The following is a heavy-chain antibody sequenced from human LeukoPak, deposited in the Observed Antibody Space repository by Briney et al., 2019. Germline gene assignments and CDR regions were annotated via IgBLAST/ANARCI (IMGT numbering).Heavy chain of an antibody. J-gene: IGHJ4*02. D-gene: IGHD1-1*01. V-gene: IGHV3-48*03. CDR3: ASEGGAGTTMLGYFDY. CDR1: GFTFSSYQ. CDR2: INGPANNM. Sequence: PGGSLRLSCAASGFTFSSYQMSWFRQAPGKGLEWVSYINGPANNMLYAASVKGRFTISRDNAKSSLYLQMNSLRAEDTAVYYCASEGGAGTTMLGYFDYWGQGTLVTVSS.